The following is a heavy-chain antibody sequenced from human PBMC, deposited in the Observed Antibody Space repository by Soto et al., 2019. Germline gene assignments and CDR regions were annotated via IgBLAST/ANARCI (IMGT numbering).Heavy chain of an antibody. V-gene: IGHV1-46*01. CDR1: GGTFSSYA. Sequence: QVQLVQSGAEVKKPGSSVKVSCKASGGTFSSYAISWVRQAPGQGLEWMGIINPSGGSTSYAQKFQGRVTMTRDTSTSTVYMELSSLRSEDTAVYYGARAPVGGYGDYVYATGYWFDPWGQGTLVTVSS. D-gene: IGHD4-17*01. CDR2: INPSGGST. J-gene: IGHJ5*02. CDR3: ARAPVGGYGDYVYATGYWFDP.